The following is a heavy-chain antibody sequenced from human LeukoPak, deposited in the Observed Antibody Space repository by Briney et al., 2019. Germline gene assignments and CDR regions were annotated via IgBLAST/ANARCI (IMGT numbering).Heavy chain of an antibody. CDR1: GFPFSSYA. CDR2: ISDSGGST. Sequence: GGSLRLSCSASGFPFSSYAMHWVRQAPGKGLEYVSAISDSGGSTYYADSVKGRFNISRDNSKNTLYLQMSSLGADDTAVYFCVRGYSFGPYGMDVWGQGTTVTVSS. V-gene: IGHV3-64D*09. D-gene: IGHD2-15*01. CDR3: VRGYSFGPYGMDV. J-gene: IGHJ6*02.